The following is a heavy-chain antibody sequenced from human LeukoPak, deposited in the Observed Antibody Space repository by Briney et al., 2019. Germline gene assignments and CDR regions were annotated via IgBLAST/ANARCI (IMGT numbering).Heavy chain of an antibody. CDR3: SAYYYDTSDNYDIVPRHDY. J-gene: IGHJ4*02. D-gene: IGHD3-22*01. V-gene: IGHV3-15*01. CDR2: IKSNTDGGTT. CDR1: GFTFSNAW. Sequence: GGSLRLSCAASGFTFSNAWMSWVRQAPGKGLEWVGRIKSNTDGGTTDHAASVKGRFTMSRDDSKTTLYLQMNSLKIEDTAIYYCSAYYYDTSDNYDIVPRHDYWGQGTRVTVSS.